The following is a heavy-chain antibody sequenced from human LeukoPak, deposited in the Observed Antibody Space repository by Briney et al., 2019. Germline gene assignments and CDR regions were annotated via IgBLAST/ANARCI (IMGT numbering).Heavy chain of an antibody. CDR2: ISGSGGST. CDR3: AKDRGYFDL. J-gene: IGHJ2*01. CDR1: GFTFSSYS. V-gene: IGHV3-23*01. Sequence: QAGGSLRLSCAASGFTFSSYSMNWVRQAPGKGLEWVSAISGSGGSTYYADSVKGRFTISRDNSKNTLYLQMNSLRAEDTAVYYCAKDRGYFDLWGRGTLVTVSS.